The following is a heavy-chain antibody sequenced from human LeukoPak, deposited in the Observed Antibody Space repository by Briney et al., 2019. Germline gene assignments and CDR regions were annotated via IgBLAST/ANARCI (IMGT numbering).Heavy chain of an antibody. J-gene: IGHJ3*02. CDR2: ISAYNGNT. V-gene: IGHV1-18*01. CDR1: GYTFTSCG. CDR3: ARDKMAGRDGYNFGIFDI. D-gene: IGHD5-24*01. Sequence: ASVKVSCKASGYTFTSCGISWVRQAPGQGLEWMGWISAYNGNTNYAQKLQGRVTMTTDTSTSTAYMELRSLRSDDTAVYYCARDKMAGRDGYNFGIFDIWGQGTMVTVSS.